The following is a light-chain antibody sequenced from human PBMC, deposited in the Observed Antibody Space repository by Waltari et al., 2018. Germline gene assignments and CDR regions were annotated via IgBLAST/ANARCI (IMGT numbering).Light chain of an antibody. J-gene: IGKJ1*01. Sequence: SCRASQTVSRSLAWYQQKPGQAPKLLIYDASSRATGIPDRFTGSGSGTDFSLTISSLEPEDFAIYFCQHYVSLPATFGQGTKVEIK. CDR1: QTVSRS. V-gene: IGKV3-20*01. CDR3: QHYVSLPAT. CDR2: DAS.